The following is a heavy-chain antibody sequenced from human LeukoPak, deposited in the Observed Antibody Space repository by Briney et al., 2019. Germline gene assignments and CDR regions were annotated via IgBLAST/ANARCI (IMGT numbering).Heavy chain of an antibody. V-gene: IGHV1-2*02. CDR2: INPNSGGT. Sequence: ASVKISCKASGYTFTGYYMHWVRQAPGQGLEWMGWINPNSGGTNYAQKFQGRVTMTRDTSISTAYMELSRLRSDDTAVYYCARDFSRGTRSWVMVRGAPPGYWGQGTLVTVSS. D-gene: IGHD3-10*01. CDR1: GYTFTGYY. CDR3: ARDFSRGTRSWVMVRGAPPGY. J-gene: IGHJ4*02.